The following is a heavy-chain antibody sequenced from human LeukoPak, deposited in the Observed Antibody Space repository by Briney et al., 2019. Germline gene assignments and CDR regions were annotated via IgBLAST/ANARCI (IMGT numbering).Heavy chain of an antibody. CDR3: AKDAQRGFDYSNSLDK. CDR1: GFTFSHYG. CDR2: VWSDGTNR. Sequence: GGPLRLSCATSGFTFSHYGMHCVRQAPGKGLEWVAVVWSDGTNRYYGDTVKGRFTISRDNFQRTVYLQMDSLRAEDTAVYCCAKDAQRGFDYSNSLDKWGQGTLVTVSS. V-gene: IGHV3-33*06. D-gene: IGHD4-11*01. J-gene: IGHJ4*02.